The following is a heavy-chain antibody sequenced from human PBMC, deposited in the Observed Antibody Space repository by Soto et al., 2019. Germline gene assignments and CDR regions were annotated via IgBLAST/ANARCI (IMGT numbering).Heavy chain of an antibody. Sequence: KSSETLSLTCTVSGGSISSYYWSWIRQPAGKGLERIGRIYTSGSTNYNPSLKSRVTMSVDTSKNQFSLKLSSVTAADTAVYYCARDVLRFLEWSPRGFDPWGQGTLVTVSS. CDR3: ARDVLRFLEWSPRGFDP. V-gene: IGHV4-4*07. CDR2: IYTSGST. J-gene: IGHJ5*02. CDR1: GGSISSYY. D-gene: IGHD3-3*01.